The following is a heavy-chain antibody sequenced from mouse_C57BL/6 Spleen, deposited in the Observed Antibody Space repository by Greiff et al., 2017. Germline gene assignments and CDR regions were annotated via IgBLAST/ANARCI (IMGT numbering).Heavy chain of an antibody. Sequence: QVQLQQSGPELVKPGASVKISCKASGYSFTSYYIHWVKQRPGQGLEWIGWIYPGSGNTKYNEKFKGKATLTADTSSSTAYMQLSSLTSEDSAVYYCARAELPYYAMDYWGQGTSVTVSS. V-gene: IGHV1-66*01. J-gene: IGHJ4*01. CDR1: GYSFTSYY. CDR3: ARAELPYYAMDY. CDR2: IYPGSGNT. D-gene: IGHD1-1*01.